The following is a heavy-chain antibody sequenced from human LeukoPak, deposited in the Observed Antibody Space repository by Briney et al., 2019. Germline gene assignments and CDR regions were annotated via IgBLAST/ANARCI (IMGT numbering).Heavy chain of an antibody. CDR2: INSDGSST. V-gene: IGHV3-74*01. J-gene: IGHJ4*02. Sequence: GGSLRLSCAASGFTFSSYWMHWVRQAPGMGLVWVSRINSDGSSTSYADSVKGRFTISRDNAKNTLYLQMNSLRAEDTAVYYCARDSMPAAGRAFDYWGQGTLVTVSS. D-gene: IGHD6-13*01. CDR1: GFTFSSYW. CDR3: ARDSMPAAGRAFDY.